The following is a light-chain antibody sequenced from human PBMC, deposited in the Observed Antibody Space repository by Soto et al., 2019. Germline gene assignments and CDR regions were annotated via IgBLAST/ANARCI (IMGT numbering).Light chain of an antibody. CDR1: QILLHSNGYNY. CDR2: LGF. V-gene: IGKV2-28*01. Sequence: DVVMTQSQISLPVTPGDPACISCRSSQILLHSNGYNYLDWYLQKPGQSPQLLIYLGFNRASGVPDRFSGSGSGTDFTLKISRVEAEDVGVYYCMQALELRTFCQGTKVDI. CDR3: MQALELRT. J-gene: IGKJ1*01.